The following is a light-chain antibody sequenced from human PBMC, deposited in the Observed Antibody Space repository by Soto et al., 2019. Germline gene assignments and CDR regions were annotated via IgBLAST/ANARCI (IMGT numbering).Light chain of an antibody. CDR1: SSDVVIYNY. Sequence: QSALTQPASVSGSPGQSITISCTGTSSDVVIYNYLSWYQHHPGQAPKLMIYEVSNRPSGVSNRFSGSKSGNTASLTISGLQAEDEADYYCRSYQTRGTPWVFGGGTKLTVL. CDR3: RSYQTRGTPWV. CDR2: EVS. J-gene: IGLJ3*02. V-gene: IGLV2-14*01.